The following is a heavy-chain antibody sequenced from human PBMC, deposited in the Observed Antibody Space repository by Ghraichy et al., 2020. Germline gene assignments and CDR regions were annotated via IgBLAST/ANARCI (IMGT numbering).Heavy chain of an antibody. D-gene: IGHD6-13*01. J-gene: IGHJ6*02. CDR3: AREGYSSSWYSTRGSGMDV. V-gene: IGHV4-59*01. Sequence: SQTLSLTCTVSGGSISSYYWSWIRQPPGKGLEWIGYIYYSGSTNYNPSLKSRVTISVGTSKNQFSLKLSSVTAADTAVYYCAREGYSSSWYSTRGSGMDVWGQGTTVTVSS. CDR2: IYYSGST. CDR1: GGSISSYY.